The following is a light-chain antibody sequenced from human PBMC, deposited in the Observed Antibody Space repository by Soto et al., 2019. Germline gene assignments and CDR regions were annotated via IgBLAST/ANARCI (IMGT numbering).Light chain of an antibody. CDR1: GSDIGYYDS. V-gene: IGLV2-14*01. CDR2: DVY. CDR3: SSRPSSDTHVL. J-gene: IGLJ2*01. Sequence: QSALTQPASVSGSPGQSITISCTGTGSDIGYYDSVSWYQRHPDKAPKLIIYDVYSRPSGVSNRFSGSKSGYTASLTISGLQPEDEADYDCSSRPSSDTHVLFGGGTKLTVL.